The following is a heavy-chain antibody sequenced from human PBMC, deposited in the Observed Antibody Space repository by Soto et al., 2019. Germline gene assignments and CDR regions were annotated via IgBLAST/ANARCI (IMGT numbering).Heavy chain of an antibody. Sequence: QVQLVQSGAEVKKPGASVKVSCKASGYTFTGYYMHWVRQAPGQGLEWMGWINPNSGGTNYARKFQGWVTMTRDTSISTAYMELSRLRSDDTAVYYCARGYCGGDCSEFDYWGQGTLVTVSS. J-gene: IGHJ4*02. CDR2: INPNSGGT. CDR3: ARGYCGGDCSEFDY. V-gene: IGHV1-2*04. CDR1: GYTFTGYY. D-gene: IGHD2-21*02.